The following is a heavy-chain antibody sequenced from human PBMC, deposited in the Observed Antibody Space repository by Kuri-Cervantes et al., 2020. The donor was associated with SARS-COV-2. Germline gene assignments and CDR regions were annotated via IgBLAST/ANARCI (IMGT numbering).Heavy chain of an antibody. Sequence: GGSLRLSCAASGFTFSSYWMHWVRQAPGKGLVWVSRINSDGSSTSYADSVKGRFTISRDNAKNTLYLQMNSLRAEDTAVYYCATQGTMYYYDTLWGQGTLVTVSS. V-gene: IGHV3-74*01. J-gene: IGHJ4*02. CDR3: ATQGTMYYYDTL. CDR1: GFTFSSYW. CDR2: INSDGSST. D-gene: IGHD3-22*01.